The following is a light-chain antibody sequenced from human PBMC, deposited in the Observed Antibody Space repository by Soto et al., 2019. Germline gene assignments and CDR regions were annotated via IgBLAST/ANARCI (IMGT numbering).Light chain of an antibody. V-gene: IGKV1-6*01. J-gene: IGKJ4*01. CDR1: QDIGND. Sequence: AIQMTQSPSSVSASLGDRVTITCRASQDIGNDLPWYQQRPGQAPKLLIYAASSLQSGLPSRFSGGGSGTDFTLTINNLQPGDIATYYCLQDYNFPLTFGGGTKVEIK. CDR3: LQDYNFPLT. CDR2: AAS.